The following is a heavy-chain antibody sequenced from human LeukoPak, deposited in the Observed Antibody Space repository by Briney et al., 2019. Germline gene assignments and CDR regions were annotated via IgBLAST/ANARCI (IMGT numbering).Heavy chain of an antibody. D-gene: IGHD3-10*01. J-gene: IGHJ3*02. CDR2: INHSGSI. CDR1: VGSFSGYY. Sequence: SETLSLTCAVYVGSFSGYYWSWIRQLPGKGLEWIGEINHSGSINYNPSLKSRVTISVDTSKNQFSLKLRSVTAADTAVYYCARGRVRGATSPLDIWGQGTTVTVSS. CDR3: ARGRVRGATSPLDI. V-gene: IGHV4-34*01.